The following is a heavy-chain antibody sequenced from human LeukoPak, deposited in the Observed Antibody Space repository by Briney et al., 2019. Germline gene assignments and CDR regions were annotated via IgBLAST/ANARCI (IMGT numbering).Heavy chain of an antibody. CDR2: IIPIFGTA. J-gene: IGHJ6*03. CDR3: ASSPFDFWSGYYYYYYYYMDV. D-gene: IGHD3-3*01. V-gene: IGHV1-69*05. Sequence: SVKASCKASGGTFSSYAISWVRQAPGQGLEWMGGIIPIFGTANYAQKFQGRVTITTDESTSTAYMELSSLRSEDTAVYYCASSPFDFWSGYYYYYYYYMDVWGKGTTVTVSS. CDR1: GGTFSSYA.